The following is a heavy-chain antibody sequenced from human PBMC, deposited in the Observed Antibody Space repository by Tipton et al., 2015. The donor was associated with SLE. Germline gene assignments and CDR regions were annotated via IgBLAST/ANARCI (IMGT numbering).Heavy chain of an antibody. Sequence: TLSLTCAVSGGSISSGGYSWSWIRQPPGKGLEWIGYIYHSGSTYYNPSLKSRVTISVDRSKNQFSLKVRSVTAADTAVYYCARSLTWNYPCDYWGQGTLVRVSS. V-gene: IGHV4-30-2*01. CDR3: ARSLTWNYPCDY. CDR1: GGSISSGGYS. J-gene: IGHJ4*02. D-gene: IGHD1-7*01. CDR2: IYHSGST.